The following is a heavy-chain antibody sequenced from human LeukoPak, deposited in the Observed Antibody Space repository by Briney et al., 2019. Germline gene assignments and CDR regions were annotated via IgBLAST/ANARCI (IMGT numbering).Heavy chain of an antibody. D-gene: IGHD6-13*01. J-gene: IGHJ5*02. CDR3: ASAPRYSSSWSNNWFDP. V-gene: IGHV1-69*13. CDR2: IIPIFGTA. CDR1: GGTFSSYA. Sequence: GASVKVSCKASGGTFSSYAISWVRQAPGQGLEWMGGIIPIFGTANYAQKFQGRVTITADESTSTAYMELSSLRSEDTAVYFCASAPRYSSSWSNNWFDPWGQGTLVTVSS.